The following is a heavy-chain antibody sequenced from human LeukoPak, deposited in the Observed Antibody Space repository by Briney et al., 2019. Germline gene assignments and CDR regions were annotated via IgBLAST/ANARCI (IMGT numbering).Heavy chain of an antibody. V-gene: IGHV3-21*01. CDR3: ARDHRGSSWYVY. J-gene: IGHJ4*02. D-gene: IGHD6-13*01. CDR1: GFTFSSYS. Sequence: GCSLRLPCAPSGFTFSSYSMNWVRQAPGKELEGVSSISSSSSYIYYAHSVKGRFTLSRDNAKNSLYLQMNSLRAEDTAVYYCARDHRGSSWYVYWGQGTLVTVSS. CDR2: ISSSSSYI.